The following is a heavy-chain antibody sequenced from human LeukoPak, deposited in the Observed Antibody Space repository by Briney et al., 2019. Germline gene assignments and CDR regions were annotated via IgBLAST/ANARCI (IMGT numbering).Heavy chain of an antibody. J-gene: IGHJ4*02. Sequence: ASVKVSCKASGYSFTGYYMNWVRQAPGQGLEWMGWINPDSGGTNYTQKFQGRVTMTRDTSISTAYMELSSLISDDTAVYYCARGAPDYWGQGTLVTVSS. CDR2: INPDSGGT. CDR3: ARGAPDY. V-gene: IGHV1-2*02. CDR1: GYSFTGYY.